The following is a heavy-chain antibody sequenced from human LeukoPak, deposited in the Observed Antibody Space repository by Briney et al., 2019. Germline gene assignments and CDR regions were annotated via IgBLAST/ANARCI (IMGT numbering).Heavy chain of an antibody. D-gene: IGHD3-22*01. Sequence: SETLSLTCAAYRGSFSGFYWSWIRQHPGKGLEWIGYIYYSGSAYYNPSLKSRVTISVDTSKNQFSLRLSSVTAADTAVYYCAGFTYYYDTSGPQRAFDIWGQGTMVTVSS. CDR3: AGFTYYYDTSGPQRAFDI. J-gene: IGHJ3*02. V-gene: IGHV4-31*11. CDR2: IYYSGSA. CDR1: RGSFSGFY.